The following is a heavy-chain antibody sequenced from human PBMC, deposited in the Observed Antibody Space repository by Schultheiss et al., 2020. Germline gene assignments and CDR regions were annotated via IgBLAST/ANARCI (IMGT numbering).Heavy chain of an antibody. V-gene: IGHV4-59*01. CDR3: ARDLKIWELPDCSGGSCYGYFQH. Sequence: SETLSLTCTVSGGPISSYYWSWIRQAPGKRLEWIGYVYYSGSTNYNPSLRSRVTISVDTSKNQFFLNLSSVTAADTAVYYCARDLKIWELPDCSGGSCYGYFQHWGQGTLVTVAS. CDR1: GGPISSYY. J-gene: IGHJ1*01. CDR2: VYYSGST. D-gene: IGHD2-15*01.